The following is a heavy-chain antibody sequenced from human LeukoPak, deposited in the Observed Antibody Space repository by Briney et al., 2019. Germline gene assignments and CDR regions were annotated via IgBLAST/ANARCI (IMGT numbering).Heavy chain of an antibody. CDR1: GYTLTELS. Sequence: ASVKVSCKVSGYTLTELSMHWVRQAPGKGLEWMGGFDPEDGETIYAQKFQGRVTMTEDTSTDTAYMELSSLRSEDTAVYYCATSLLWAAGTGAFDIWGQGTMVTVSS. CDR2: FDPEDGET. CDR3: ATSLLWAAGTGAFDI. J-gene: IGHJ3*02. V-gene: IGHV1-24*01. D-gene: IGHD6-13*01.